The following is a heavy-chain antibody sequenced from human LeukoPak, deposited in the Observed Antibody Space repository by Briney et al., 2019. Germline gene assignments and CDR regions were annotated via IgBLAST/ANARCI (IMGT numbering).Heavy chain of an antibody. CDR2: ISCSSSYI. CDR1: GFTFSSYS. D-gene: IGHD6-19*01. CDR3: AQGDSSGWYGGVADFDY. J-gene: IGHJ4*02. Sequence: PGGSLRLSCAASGFTFSSYSMNWVRQAPGKGLEWVSSISCSSSYIYYADSVKGRFTISRDNAKNSLYLQMNSLRAEDTAVYYCAQGDSSGWYGGVADFDYWGQGTLVTVSS. V-gene: IGHV3-21*01.